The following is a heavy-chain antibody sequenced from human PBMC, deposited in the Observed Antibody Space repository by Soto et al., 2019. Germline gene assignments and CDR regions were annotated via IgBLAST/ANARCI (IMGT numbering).Heavy chain of an antibody. CDR1: GFTFSNDD. D-gene: IGHD5-12*01. CDR2: ITAGGFNT. Sequence: EVQLLESGGDLVQPGGSLRLSCVASGFTFSNDDLSWVRQASGKGLEWVSAITAGGFNTYYADSVKGRFTISRDNSKNTLYLQMNSLRAEDTAVYYCAKNIGGFSGYANFDYWGQGNLVTVSS. CDR3: AKNIGGFSGYANFDY. J-gene: IGHJ4*02. V-gene: IGHV3-23*01.